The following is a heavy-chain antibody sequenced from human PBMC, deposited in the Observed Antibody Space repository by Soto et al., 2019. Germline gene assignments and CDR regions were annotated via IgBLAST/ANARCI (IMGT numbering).Heavy chain of an antibody. D-gene: IGHD2-2*01. V-gene: IGHV3-33*01. Sequence: LSLTCAASGFTFSSYGMHWVRQAPGKGLEWVAVIWYDGSNKYYADSVKGRFTISRDNSKNTLYLQMNSLRAEDTAVYYCARDAEPAATVPFDYWGQGTLVTVSS. CDR3: ARDAEPAATVPFDY. J-gene: IGHJ4*02. CDR2: IWYDGSNK. CDR1: GFTFSSYG.